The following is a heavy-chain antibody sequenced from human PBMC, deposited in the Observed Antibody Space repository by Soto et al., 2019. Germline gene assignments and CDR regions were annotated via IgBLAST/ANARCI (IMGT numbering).Heavy chain of an antibody. Sequence: VQLVESGGGLIMPGGSLRLSCEASGFTFSIAWMSWVRQAPGKGLEWVGRIRNKDDGGTADYAAPVKGRFTISRDDSKNTLYLQINSLKTEDTAVYYCTAMNDRDAFEIWGQGTMVTVSS. V-gene: IGHV3-15*01. CDR2: IRNKDDGGTA. CDR3: TAMNDRDAFEI. D-gene: IGHD1-1*01. J-gene: IGHJ3*02. CDR1: GFTFSIAW.